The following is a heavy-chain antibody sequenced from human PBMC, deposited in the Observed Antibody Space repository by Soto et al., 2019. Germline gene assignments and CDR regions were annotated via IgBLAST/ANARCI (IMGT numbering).Heavy chain of an antibody. V-gene: IGHV3-30-3*01. CDR1: GFTFSSYA. CDR2: ISYDGSNK. CDR3: ARDPTEYPIFYFDY. D-gene: IGHD2-2*02. Sequence: PGGSLRLSCAASGFTFSSYAMHWVRQAPGKGLEWVAVISYDGSNKYYADSVKGRFTISRDNSKNTLYLQMNSLRAEDTAVYYCARDPTEYPIFYFDYWGQGTLVTVSS. J-gene: IGHJ4*02.